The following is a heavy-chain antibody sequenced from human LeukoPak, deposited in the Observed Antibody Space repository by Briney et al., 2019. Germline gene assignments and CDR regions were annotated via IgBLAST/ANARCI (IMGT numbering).Heavy chain of an antibody. D-gene: IGHD3-22*01. CDR1: GFTFSSYG. J-gene: IGHJ3*02. CDR2: IWYDGSNR. V-gene: IGHV3-33*01. Sequence: GRSLRLSCAASGFTFSSYGMHWVRQAPGKGLEWVAVIWYDGSNRYYADSVKGRFTISRDNSKNTLYLQMNSLRAEDTAVYYCARGDNSAFDIWGQGTMVTVSS. CDR3: ARGDNSAFDI.